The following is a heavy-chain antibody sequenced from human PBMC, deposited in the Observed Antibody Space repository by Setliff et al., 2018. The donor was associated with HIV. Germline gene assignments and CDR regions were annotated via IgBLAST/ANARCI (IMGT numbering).Heavy chain of an antibody. CDR2: VSWNGSRT. CDR3: AKVMTPEWELRALT. Sequence: GGSLRLSCAASGFTFSNSDMNWVRQAPGKGLEWVSGVSWNGSRTHYAGSVKGRFIISRDNSRNFLYQQMNSLRPEDMAVYYCAKVMTPEWELRALTWGQGTLVTVSS. V-gene: IGHV3-35*01. J-gene: IGHJ5*02. CDR1: GFTFSNSD. D-gene: IGHD1-26*01.